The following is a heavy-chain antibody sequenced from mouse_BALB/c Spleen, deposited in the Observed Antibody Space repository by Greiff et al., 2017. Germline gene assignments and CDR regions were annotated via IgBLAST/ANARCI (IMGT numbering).Heavy chain of an antibody. V-gene: IGHV1-19*01. J-gene: IGHJ1*01. CDR3: ARRGMITTRYFDV. CDR1: GYTFTDYY. Sequence: EVKLQESGPELVKPGASVKMSCKASGYTFTDYYMDWVKQSHGESFEWIGRVNPYNGGTSYNQKFKGKATLTVDKSSSTAYMELNSLTSEDSAVYYCARRGMITTRYFDVWGAGTTVTVSS. D-gene: IGHD2-4*01. CDR2: VNPYNGGT.